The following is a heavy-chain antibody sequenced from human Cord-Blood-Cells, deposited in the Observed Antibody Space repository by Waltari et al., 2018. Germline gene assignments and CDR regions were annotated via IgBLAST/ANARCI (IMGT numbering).Heavy chain of an antibody. J-gene: IGHJ4*02. Sequence: QLQLQESGPGLVKLSETLSLTCTVSGGPISRSRYHSGWIRQPPGKGLEWIGSIYYSGSTYYNPSLKSRVTISVDTSKNQFSLKLSSVTAADTAVYYCARQGGLGIKYYFDYWGQGTLVTVSS. CDR2: IYYSGST. CDR1: GGPISRSRYH. D-gene: IGHD7-27*01. CDR3: ARQGGLGIKYYFDY. V-gene: IGHV4-39*01.